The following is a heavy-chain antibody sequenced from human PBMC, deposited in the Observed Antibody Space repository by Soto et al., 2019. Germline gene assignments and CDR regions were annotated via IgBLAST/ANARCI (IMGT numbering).Heavy chain of an antibody. CDR2: IKSKTDGGTT. CDR1: GFTFSNAW. V-gene: IGHV3-15*01. J-gene: IGHJ4*02. D-gene: IGHD1-26*01. CDR3: TASSLVGATSFDY. Sequence: NPVGSLRLSCAASGFTFSNAWMSWVRQAPGKGLEWVGRIKSKTDGGTTDYAATVKGRFTISRDDSKNTLYLQMNSLKTEDTAVYYCTASSLVGATSFDYWGQGTLVTVSS.